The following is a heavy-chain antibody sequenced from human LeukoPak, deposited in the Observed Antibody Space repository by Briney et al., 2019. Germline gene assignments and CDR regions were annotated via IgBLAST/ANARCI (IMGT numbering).Heavy chain of an antibody. CDR3: AKDADDYVSYFDY. J-gene: IGHJ4*02. D-gene: IGHD4-17*01. Sequence: GGSLRLSCAASGFTFSSYAMTWVRQAPGKGLEWVSTIIGSGGSTYYADSVKGRFTISRDNSKNTLYMQMNSLRAEDTAVYYCAKDADDYVSYFDYWGQGTLVTVSS. CDR2: IIGSGGST. V-gene: IGHV3-23*01. CDR1: GFTFSSYA.